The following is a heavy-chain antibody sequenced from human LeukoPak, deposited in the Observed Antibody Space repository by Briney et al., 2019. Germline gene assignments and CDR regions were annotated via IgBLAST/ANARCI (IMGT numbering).Heavy chain of an antibody. J-gene: IGHJ5*02. D-gene: IGHD6-13*01. CDR1: GYTFTAYY. V-gene: IGHV1-2*02. CDR3: ARVAAAGFAYDRFDP. Sequence: ASVKVSCKASGYTFTAYYMHWVRQAPGQGLEWMGWINPNSGGTNYAQKFQGRVTMTRDTSISTAYMELSRLRSDDTAVYYCARVAAAGFAYDRFDPWGQGTLVTVSS. CDR2: INPNSGGT.